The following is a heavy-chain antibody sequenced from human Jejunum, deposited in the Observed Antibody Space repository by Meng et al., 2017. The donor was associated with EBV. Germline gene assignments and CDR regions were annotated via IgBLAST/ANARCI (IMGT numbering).Heavy chain of an antibody. D-gene: IGHD5-12*01. J-gene: IGHJ4*02. Sequence: QVRLRGAGPGLAKPSETLSLTCTVSGGSVNSGNFYWSWIRQPPGKGLEWIGYIYYSGSTNYIPSLKSRVTISLDTSKNQFSLKLSSVTAADTAVYYCAGLRYSGYDRAFDYWGQGALVTVSS. CDR3: AGLRYSGYDRAFDY. V-gene: IGHV4-61*01. CDR1: GGSVNSGNFY. CDR2: IYYSGST.